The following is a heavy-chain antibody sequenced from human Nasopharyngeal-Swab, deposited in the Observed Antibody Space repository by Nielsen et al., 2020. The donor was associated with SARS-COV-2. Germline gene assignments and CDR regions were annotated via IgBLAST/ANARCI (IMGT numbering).Heavy chain of an antibody. J-gene: IGHJ6*02. CDR1: GFTFSSYG. Sequence: GGSLRLSCAASGFTFSSYGMHWVRQAPGKGLEWVAVIWYDGSNKYYADSVKGRFTISRDNSKNTLYLQMNSLGAEDTAVHYCARESHPPDWGSGGMDVWGQGTTVTVSS. V-gene: IGHV3-33*01. CDR2: IWYDGSNK. D-gene: IGHD7-27*01. CDR3: ARESHPPDWGSGGMDV.